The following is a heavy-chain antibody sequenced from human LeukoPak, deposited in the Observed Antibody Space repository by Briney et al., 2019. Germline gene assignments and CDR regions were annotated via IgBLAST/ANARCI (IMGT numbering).Heavy chain of an antibody. CDR2: IYYSGST. CDR1: GGSISSSSYY. Sequence: SETLSLTCTVSGGSISSSSYYWGWIRQPPGTGLEWIGSIYYSGSTYYNPSLKSRVTISVDTSKNQFSLKLSSVTAADTAVYYCARQPVGITGTPGAFDIWGQGTMVTVSS. J-gene: IGHJ3*02. D-gene: IGHD1-7*01. V-gene: IGHV4-39*01. CDR3: ARQPVGITGTPGAFDI.